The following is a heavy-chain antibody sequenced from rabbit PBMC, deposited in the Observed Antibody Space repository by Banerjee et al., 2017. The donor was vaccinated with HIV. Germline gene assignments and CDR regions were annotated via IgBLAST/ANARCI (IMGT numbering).Heavy chain of an antibody. CDR2: ICNRDGST. D-gene: IGHD1-1*01. CDR3: ARRAHYEGGGYFRL. CDR1: GFSFSSGYD. Sequence: QEQLEESGGDLVKPGASLTLTCTASGFSFSSGYDMYWVRQAPGKGPEWIACICNRDGSTSYASWAKGRFTISKTSSTTVTLQMTSLTAADTATYFCARRAHYEGGGYFRLWGPGTLVTVS. V-gene: IGHV1S45*01. J-gene: IGHJ4*01.